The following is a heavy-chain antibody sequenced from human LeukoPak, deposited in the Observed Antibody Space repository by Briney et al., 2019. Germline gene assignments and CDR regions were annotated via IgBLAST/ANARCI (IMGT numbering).Heavy chain of an antibody. CDR3: ARQRFTMRAYAGNWFDP. J-gene: IGHJ5*02. V-gene: IGHV5-51*01. CDR1: GYSFTSYW. Sequence: GESLKISCKGSGYSFTSYWIGWVRQMPGKGLEWMGIIFPGDSDTRYSPSFQGRVTISADKSISTAYLQWSSLKASDTAMYYCARQRFTMRAYAGNWFDPWGQGTLVTVSS. CDR2: IFPGDSDT. D-gene: IGHD3-10*01.